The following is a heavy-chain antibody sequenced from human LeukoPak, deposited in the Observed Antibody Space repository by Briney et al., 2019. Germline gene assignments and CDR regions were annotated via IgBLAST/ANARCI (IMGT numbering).Heavy chain of an antibody. D-gene: IGHD4/OR15-4a*01. CDR2: VTSEANGYAT. CDR3: TRRTPPYGDYFDY. CDR1: GFTFSGSA. J-gene: IGHJ4*02. V-gene: IGHV3-73*01. Sequence: GGSLRLSCAASGFTFSGSAMHWVRQASGKGLEWVGRVTSEANGYATAYAASVKGRFSISRDDSKNTAYLQMNSLKTEDTAVYYCTRRTPPYGDYFDYWGQGTLVAVSS.